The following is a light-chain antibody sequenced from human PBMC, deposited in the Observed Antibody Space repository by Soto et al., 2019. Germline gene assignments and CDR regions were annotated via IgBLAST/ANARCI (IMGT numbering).Light chain of an antibody. V-gene: IGKV3-11*01. CDR1: QSVSSY. J-gene: IGKJ2*01. Sequence: EIVLTQSPATLSLSPGERATLSCRASQSVSSYLAWYQRKPGQAPRLLIYDASSRATGIPARFSGSGSGTDFTLTISSLEPEDFAVYYCQQRSNWPYTFGQGTKLEIK. CDR3: QQRSNWPYT. CDR2: DAS.